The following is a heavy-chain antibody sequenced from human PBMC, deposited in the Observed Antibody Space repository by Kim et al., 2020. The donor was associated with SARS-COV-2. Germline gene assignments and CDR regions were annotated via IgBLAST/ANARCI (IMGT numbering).Heavy chain of an antibody. CDR1: GFTFSDYY. J-gene: IGHJ3*02. D-gene: IGHD3-10*01. CDR2: ISGDSRDT. CDR3: TKEIVYGSGSAFDI. Sequence: GGSLRLSCAASGFTFSDYYMSWIRQAPGMGLEWVSYISGDSRDTNYADSVKGRFTISRDNAKTSLYLQMNNLRADDTAVYFCTKEIVYGSGSAFDIWGQGTMVTVSS. V-gene: IGHV3-11*05.